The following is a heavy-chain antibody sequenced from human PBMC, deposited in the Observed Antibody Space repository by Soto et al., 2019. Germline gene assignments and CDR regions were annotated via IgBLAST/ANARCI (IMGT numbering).Heavy chain of an antibody. D-gene: IGHD3-3*01. CDR1: GGSISSGDYY. J-gene: IGHJ5*02. V-gene: IGHV4-30-4*01. CDR3: AGGHLPVGRSVAFAP. Sequence: PSETLSLTCTVSGGSISSGDYYWSWIRQSPGKGLEWVGSIYYSGNIYYNPSLKSRVTISVDTSKNQFSLKLSSVTAADTAVCCCAGGHLPVGRSVAFAPWGQGTRVTVSS. CDR2: IYYSGNI.